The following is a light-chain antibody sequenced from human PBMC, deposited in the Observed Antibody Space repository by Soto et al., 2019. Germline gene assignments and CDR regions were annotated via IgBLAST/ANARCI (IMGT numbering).Light chain of an antibody. CDR1: SEDVGGYNY. CDR3: SSYTSSNTLV. J-gene: IGLJ1*01. Sequence: QSALTQPASVSGSPGQSITMSCSGTSEDVGGYNYVSWYQHHPGKAPKLLLYVVTNRPSGLSDRFSGSKSGNTASLTISGLQAEVEADYNCSSYTSSNTLVFGTGTKLTVL. CDR2: VVT. V-gene: IGLV2-14*01.